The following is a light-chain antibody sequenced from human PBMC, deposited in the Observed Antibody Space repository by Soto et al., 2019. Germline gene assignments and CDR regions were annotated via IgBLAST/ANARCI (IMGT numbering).Light chain of an antibody. CDR3: ETWDFNTRV. CDR2: LEGSGSY. CDR1: SGHSSYI. Sequence: QSELTQSSSASASLGSSVKLTCTLTSGHSSYIIAWHQQQPGKAPRYLMKLEGSGSYNKGSGVPDRFSGSSSGADRYLTISNLQFEDEADYYCETWDFNTRVFGGGTKLTVL. J-gene: IGLJ3*02. V-gene: IGLV4-60*02.